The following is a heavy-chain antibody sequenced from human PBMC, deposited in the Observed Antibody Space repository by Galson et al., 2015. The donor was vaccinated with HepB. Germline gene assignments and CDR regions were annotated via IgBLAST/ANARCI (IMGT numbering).Heavy chain of an antibody. CDR2: ISGSGGTT. V-gene: IGHV3-23*01. J-gene: IGHJ5*02. CDR3: AKGGGDFWSGPLFDP. Sequence: LRLSCAASGFIFSTYAMSWVRQAPGKGLEWVAAISGSGGTTYYADSMKGRFTISRHNSKNTLYLQINSLRAEDTAIYYCAKGGGDFWSGPLFDPWGRGTLVTVSS. D-gene: IGHD3-3*01. CDR1: GFIFSTYA.